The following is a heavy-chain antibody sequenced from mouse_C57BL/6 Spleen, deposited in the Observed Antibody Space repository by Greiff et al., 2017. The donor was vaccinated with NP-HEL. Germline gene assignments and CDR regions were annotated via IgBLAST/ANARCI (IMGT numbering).Heavy chain of an antibody. CDR1: GYSFTSYY. Sequence: VKLQQSGPELVKPGASVKISCKASGYSFTSYYIHWVKQRPGQGLEWIGWIYPGSGNTKYNEKFKGKATLTADTSSSTAYMQLSSLTSEDSAVYYCARGEDFYFDYWGQGTTLTVSS. CDR2: IYPGSGNT. J-gene: IGHJ2*01. V-gene: IGHV1-66*01. CDR3: ARGEDFYFDY.